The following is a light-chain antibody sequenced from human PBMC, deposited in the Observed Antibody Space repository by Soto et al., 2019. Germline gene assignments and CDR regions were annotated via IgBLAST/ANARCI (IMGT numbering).Light chain of an antibody. CDR3: SSFTSSTTYV. CDR2: DVS. Sequence: QSALTQPASVSGSPGQAITISCTGTSSDVGGYNNVCWYQQHPGKAPKLIIYDVSNRPSGVFNRFSGSKSGNTASLTISGLQAEDEADYYCSSFTSSTTYVFGTGTKVNVL. CDR1: SSDVGGYNN. J-gene: IGLJ1*01. V-gene: IGLV2-14*01.